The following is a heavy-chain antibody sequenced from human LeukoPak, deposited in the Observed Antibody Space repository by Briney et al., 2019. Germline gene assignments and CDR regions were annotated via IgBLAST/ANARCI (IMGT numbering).Heavy chain of an antibody. CDR1: GFTLSSYA. V-gene: IGHV3-23*01. CDR3: AKAGSGYSSYYFDY. CDR2: ISGSGGST. J-gene: IGHJ4*02. Sequence: GVSLRLFCAASGFTLSSYAMSWVRQARGKGLEWVSAISGSGGSTYYADSVKGRFTISRDNSKNTLYLQMNSLGAEDTAVYYCAKAGSGYSSYYFDYWGQGTLVTVSS. D-gene: IGHD5-12*01.